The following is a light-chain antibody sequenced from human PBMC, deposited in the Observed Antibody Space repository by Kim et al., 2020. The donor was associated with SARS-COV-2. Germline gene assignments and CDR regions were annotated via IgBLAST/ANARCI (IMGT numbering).Light chain of an antibody. CDR2: GAS. J-gene: IGKJ1*01. CDR3: HHYGSSLRT. Sequence: SPGERATLSCRASQTVSSNYLAWYQQKPGQAPRLLIYGASSRATDIPDRFSGSGSGTDFTLTISRLEPEDFAVYYCHHYGSSLRTFGQGTKVEIK. V-gene: IGKV3-20*01. CDR1: QTVSSNY.